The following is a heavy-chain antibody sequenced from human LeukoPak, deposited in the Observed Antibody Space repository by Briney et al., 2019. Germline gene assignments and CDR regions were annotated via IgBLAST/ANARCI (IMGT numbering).Heavy chain of an antibody. Sequence: KPSETLSLTCTVSGYSISSGYYWSWIRQPPGKGLEWIGYIYYSGSTNYNPSLKSRVTISVDTSKNQFSLKLSSVTAADTAVYYCARHPGPNYYGSGSPEGKRGSGYWFDPWGQGTLVTVSS. V-gene: IGHV4-59*08. J-gene: IGHJ5*02. D-gene: IGHD3-10*01. CDR1: GYSISSGYY. CDR3: ARHPGPNYYGSGSPEGKRGSGYWFDP. CDR2: IYYSGST.